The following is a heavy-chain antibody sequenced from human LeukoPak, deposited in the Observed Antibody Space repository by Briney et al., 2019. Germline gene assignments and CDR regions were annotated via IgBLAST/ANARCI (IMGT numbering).Heavy chain of an antibody. CDR3: ARGLRYSLYYYYGMDV. J-gene: IGHJ6*02. Sequence: NPSETLSLTCTVSGGSISSYYWSWIRQPPGKGLEWIGYIYYSGSTNYNPSLKSRVTISVDTSKNQFSLKLSSVTAADTAVYYCARGLRYSLYYYYGMDVWGQGTTVTVSS. V-gene: IGHV4-59*01. CDR1: GGSISSYY. D-gene: IGHD3-9*01. CDR2: IYYSGST.